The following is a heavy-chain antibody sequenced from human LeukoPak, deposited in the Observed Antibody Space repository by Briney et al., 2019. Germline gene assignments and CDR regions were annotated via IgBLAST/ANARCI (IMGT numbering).Heavy chain of an antibody. CDR3: AKAQTIIWDFDGFDI. D-gene: IGHD3-16*01. CDR2: IVGSSST. J-gene: IGHJ3*02. CDR1: GFTFINFA. Sequence: GGSLRLSCAASGFTFINFAMTWVRQAPGKGLEWVSSIVGSSSTYYADSLKGRFTISRDNAKNSVYLQMNSLRDEDTAVYSCAKAQTIIWDFDGFDIWGRGTKVTVSS. V-gene: IGHV3-21*01.